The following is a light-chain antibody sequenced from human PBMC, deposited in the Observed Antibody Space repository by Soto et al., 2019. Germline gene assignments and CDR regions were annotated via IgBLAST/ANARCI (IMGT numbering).Light chain of an antibody. CDR3: SSYTSGSVV. J-gene: IGLJ2*01. Sequence: QSALTQPASVSGSPGQSITVSCTGTTNDVGGYNFVSWYQQKPGKAPKLMIYEVSNRPAGVSTRFSGSKSGNRASLTISGLQAEDEADYYCSSYTSGSVVFGGGTKVTVL. V-gene: IGLV2-14*01. CDR2: EVS. CDR1: TNDVGGYNF.